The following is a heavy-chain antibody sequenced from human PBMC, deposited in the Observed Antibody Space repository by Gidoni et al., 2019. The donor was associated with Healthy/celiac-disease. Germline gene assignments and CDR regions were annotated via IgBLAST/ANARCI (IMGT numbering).Heavy chain of an antibody. D-gene: IGHD3-16*01. V-gene: IGHV1-2*04. CDR1: GYTFTGYY. J-gene: IGHJ4*02. Sequence: QVQLVQSGAEVKKPGASVQVTCKASGYTFTGYYMHWFRQAPGQGLEWMGWINPNSGGTNYAQKFQGWVTMTRDTSISTAYMELGRLRSDDTAVYYCARGKIAGAWKDYWGQGTLVTVSS. CDR3: ARGKIAGAWKDY. CDR2: INPNSGGT.